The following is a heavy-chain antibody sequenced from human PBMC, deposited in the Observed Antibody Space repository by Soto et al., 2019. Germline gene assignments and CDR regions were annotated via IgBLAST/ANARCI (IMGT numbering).Heavy chain of an antibody. J-gene: IGHJ5*02. CDR1: GGSVSDKTYY. CDR2: VYYSGTT. Sequence: SETLSLTCSVSGGSVSDKTYYWSWIRQPPGKRLEWIGYVYYSGTTNYNPSLKSRVTISVDLSKKGFSLRLSSVTAADTAVYYCARERGRYCTGESCYPFGPWGQGALVTVSS. V-gene: IGHV4-61*01. CDR3: ARERGRYCTGESCYPFGP. D-gene: IGHD2-15*01.